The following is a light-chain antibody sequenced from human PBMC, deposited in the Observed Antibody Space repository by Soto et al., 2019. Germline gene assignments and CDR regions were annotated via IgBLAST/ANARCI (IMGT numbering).Light chain of an antibody. CDR3: SSSAGIYHYLV. V-gene: IGLV2-8*01. J-gene: IGLJ3*02. CDR2: EVN. Sequence: QAVVSPSPSETGSTWESAVTSCTGTSSDLGGYNSVSWYQQHPGKAPRLMIYEVNKRPSGVPDRFSGSKSGYTASLTVSGLQTEDEAFYYCSSSAGIYHYLVFGGGTKVTVL. CDR1: SSDLGGYNS.